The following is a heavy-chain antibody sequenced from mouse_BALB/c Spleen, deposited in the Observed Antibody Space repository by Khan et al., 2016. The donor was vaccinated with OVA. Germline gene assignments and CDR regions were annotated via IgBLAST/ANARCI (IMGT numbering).Heavy chain of an antibody. CDR2: IYPGTDNS. CDR3: ARGEDLYHFDH. V-gene: IGHV1-76*01. CDR1: GYIFTSYW. Sequence: QVQLKQSGAELVRPGASVKLSCKTSGYIFTSYWIHWVKQRSGQGLEWIARIYPGTDNSYYNEKFKDKATLTADKSSSTAYMQLSSLKSEDSDVYFGARGEDLYHFDHWGQGTTLTVSS. J-gene: IGHJ2*01.